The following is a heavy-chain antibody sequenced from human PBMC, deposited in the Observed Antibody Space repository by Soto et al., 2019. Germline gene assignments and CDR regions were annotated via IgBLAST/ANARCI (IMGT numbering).Heavy chain of an antibody. V-gene: IGHV4-39*01. CDR1: GGSISSSSYY. Sequence: QLQLQESGPGLVKPSETLSLTCTVSGGSISSSSYYWGWIRQPPGKGLEWIGSIYYTGSTSYNPTLKSRVTISVDTSKNQCSLKLSSVTAADTAVYYCARLPNSPLNWFDPWGQGTLVTVSS. D-gene: IGHD2-15*01. CDR3: ARLPNSPLNWFDP. CDR2: IYYTGST. J-gene: IGHJ5*02.